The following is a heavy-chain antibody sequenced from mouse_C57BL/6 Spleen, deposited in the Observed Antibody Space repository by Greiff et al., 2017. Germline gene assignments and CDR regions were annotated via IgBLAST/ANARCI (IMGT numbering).Heavy chain of an antibody. J-gene: IGHJ2*01. V-gene: IGHV1-15*01. Sequence: SGAELVRPGASVTLSCKASGYTFTDYEMHWVKQTPVHGLEWIGAIDPETGGTAYNQKFKGKAILTADKSSSTAYMELRSLTSEDSAVYYCTRANYGNLFDYWGQGTTLTVSS. D-gene: IGHD2-1*01. CDR3: TRANYGNLFDY. CDR2: IDPETGGT. CDR1: GYTFTDYE.